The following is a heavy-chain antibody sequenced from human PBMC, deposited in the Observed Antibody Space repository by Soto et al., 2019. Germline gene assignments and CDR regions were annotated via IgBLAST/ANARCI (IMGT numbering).Heavy chain of an antibody. CDR3: ARDFALGEPGVLYGMDV. D-gene: IGHD1-26*01. CDR1: GYTFTSYG. J-gene: IGHJ6*02. Sequence: GASVKVSCKASGYTFTSYGISWVRQAPGQGLEWMGWISAYNGNTNYAQKLQGRVTMTTDTSTSTAYMELRSLRSDDTAVYYCARDFALGEPGVLYGMDVWGQGTTVTVSS. V-gene: IGHV1-18*01. CDR2: ISAYNGNT.